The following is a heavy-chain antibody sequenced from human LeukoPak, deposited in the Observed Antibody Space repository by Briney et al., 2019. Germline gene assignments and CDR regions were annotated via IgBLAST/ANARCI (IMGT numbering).Heavy chain of an antibody. CDR1: GFTFSNYW. CDR2: IKQDGGEK. Sequence: PGGSLRLSCAASGFTFSNYWMNWVRQAPGKGLEWVANIKQDGGEKSYVDSVKGRFTISRDNAKNSLHLQMNSLRAEDTAVYYCAKTPGIAAASNFDYWGQGTLVTVSS. V-gene: IGHV3-7*03. CDR3: AKTPGIAAASNFDY. J-gene: IGHJ4*02. D-gene: IGHD6-13*01.